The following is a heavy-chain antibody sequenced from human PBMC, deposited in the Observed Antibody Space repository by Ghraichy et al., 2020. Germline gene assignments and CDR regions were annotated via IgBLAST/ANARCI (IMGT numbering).Heavy chain of an antibody. J-gene: IGHJ4*02. CDR3: ARQRGRDIVVVPAAMVFDY. D-gene: IGHD2-2*01. CDR1: GGSISSSSYY. Sequence: SETLSLTCTVSGGSISSSSYYWGWIRQPPGKGLEWIGSIYYSGSTYYNPSLKSRVTISVDTSKNQFSLKLSSVTAADTAVYYCARQRGRDIVVVPAAMVFDYWGQGTLVTVSS. CDR2: IYYSGST. V-gene: IGHV4-39*01.